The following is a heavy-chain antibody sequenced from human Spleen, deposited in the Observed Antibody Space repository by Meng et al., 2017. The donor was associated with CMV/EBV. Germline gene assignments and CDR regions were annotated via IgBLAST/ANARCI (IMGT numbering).Heavy chain of an antibody. V-gene: IGHV3-74*01. CDR1: RFTFTSYW. CDR3: AREGFGSGGYFLDS. CDR2: INTDGSTT. J-gene: IGHJ5*01. D-gene: IGHD5-12*01. Sequence: ASRFTFTSYWMHWVRQVPGKGLVWVSRINTDGSTTSYADSVKGRFTISRDNAKYTLFLQMNSLTFEDTAVYYCAREGFGSGGYFLDSWGQGTLVTVSS.